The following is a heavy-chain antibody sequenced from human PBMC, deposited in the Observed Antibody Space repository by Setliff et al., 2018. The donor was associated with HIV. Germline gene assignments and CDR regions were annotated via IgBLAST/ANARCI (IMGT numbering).Heavy chain of an antibody. CDR1: GFIFSRYS. V-gene: IGHV3-48*02. D-gene: IGHD1-26*01. J-gene: IGHJ4*01. CDR2: ISSEETT. Sequence: PGGSLRLSCAASGFIFSRYSMNWVRQTPGRGLEWIAYISSEETTHYAESVKGRFTISRDNAKDSVYLQMNSLRDEDTAVYYCARDPRGAPYFDYWGNGTVVTVSS. CDR3: ARDPRGAPYFDY.